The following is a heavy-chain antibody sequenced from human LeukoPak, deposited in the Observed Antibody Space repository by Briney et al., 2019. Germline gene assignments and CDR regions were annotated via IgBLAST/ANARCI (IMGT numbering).Heavy chain of an antibody. CDR1: GFTFSNYS. J-gene: IGHJ6*03. CDR2: ISRSSSTI. CDR3: GRGSLDYEVLDYYYYMDV. Sequence: GGSLRLSCVASGFTFSNYSMNWVRQGPGKGLEWVSYISRSSSTIYYADSVKGRFTISRDNAKNSLYLQMNSLRAEDTAVYYCGRGSLDYEVLDYYYYMDVWGKGTTVTVSS. D-gene: IGHD4-17*01. V-gene: IGHV3-48*01.